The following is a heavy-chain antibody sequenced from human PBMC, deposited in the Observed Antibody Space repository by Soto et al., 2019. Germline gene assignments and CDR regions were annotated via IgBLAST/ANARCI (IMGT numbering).Heavy chain of an antibody. V-gene: IGHV4-39*01. J-gene: IGHJ6*02. Sequence: PSESLSLTCTVSGGCICAHTHYWSWIRQSPGGGLEWIASIYYSGTTYYNPSLQNRLTISADRSKNQVSLLLTSVTAADTAVYYCARRIVVITTDSNYFYFAMDVWGPGTTVTVAS. CDR1: GGCICAHTHY. D-gene: IGHD2-21*01. CDR2: IYYSGTT. CDR3: ARRIVVITTDSNYFYFAMDV.